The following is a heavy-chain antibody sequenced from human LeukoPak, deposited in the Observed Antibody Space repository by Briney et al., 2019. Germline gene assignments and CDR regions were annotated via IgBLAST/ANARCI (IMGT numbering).Heavy chain of an antibody. CDR3: TREYDFWSGYRYYYYYYYMDV. V-gene: IGHV3-73*01. CDR1: GFTFSGSA. Sequence: PGGSLRLSCAASGFTFSGSAMHWVRQASGKGLEWVGRIRSKANSYATAYAASVKGRFTISRDDSKNTAYLQMKSLKTEDTAVDYCTREYDFWSGYRYYYYYYYMDVWGKGTTVTVSS. CDR2: IRSKANSYAT. J-gene: IGHJ6*03. D-gene: IGHD3-3*01.